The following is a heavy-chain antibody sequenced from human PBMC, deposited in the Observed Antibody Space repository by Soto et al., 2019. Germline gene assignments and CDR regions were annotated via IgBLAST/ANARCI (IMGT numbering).Heavy chain of an antibody. D-gene: IGHD3-10*01. Sequence: QITLKESGPTLVKPTQTLTLTCSFSGFSLSSREMAVGWIRQPPGKALEWLALVYWDDDERYSPSLNKSLTITKDTSKNQVVPIITNTDPVDTGTYYCARFNTSVRSPLEAFDVWGQGTTVTVSS. J-gene: IGHJ3*01. CDR3: ARFNTSVRSPLEAFDV. V-gene: IGHV2-5*02. CDR1: GFSLSSREMA. CDR2: VYWDDDE.